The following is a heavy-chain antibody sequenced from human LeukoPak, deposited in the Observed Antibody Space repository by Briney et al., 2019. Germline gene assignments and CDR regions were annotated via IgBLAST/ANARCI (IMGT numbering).Heavy chain of an antibody. CDR2: IYYSGST. Sequence: PSETLSLTCTVSAGSISSYYWSWIRPPPGKGLEWIAYIYYSGSTNYSPSLKSRVTVSLDPSKNQFSLKRSSVTAADTAVYYCAGSRRVTGDGTFDYWGQGTLVTVSS. CDR3: AGSRRVTGDGTFDY. D-gene: IGHD7-27*01. CDR1: AGSISSYY. J-gene: IGHJ4*02. V-gene: IGHV4-59*08.